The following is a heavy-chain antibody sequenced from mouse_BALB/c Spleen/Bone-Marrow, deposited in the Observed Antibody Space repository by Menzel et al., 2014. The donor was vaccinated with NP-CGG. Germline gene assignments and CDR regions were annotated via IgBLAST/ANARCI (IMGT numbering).Heavy chain of an antibody. Sequence: EVQLVESGGGVVQPGGSRKLSCAASGFNFSDYGMAWVRLAPGKGPEWVAFIGNLAYSIYYADTVTGRFTISRENAKNTLYLEMSSLRFEDTAMYYCTRDRGYDGGYYFDYWGQGTTLTASS. CDR3: TRDRGYDGGYYFDY. V-gene: IGHV5-15*02. J-gene: IGHJ2*01. D-gene: IGHD2-2*01. CDR1: GFNFSDYG. CDR2: IGNLAYSI.